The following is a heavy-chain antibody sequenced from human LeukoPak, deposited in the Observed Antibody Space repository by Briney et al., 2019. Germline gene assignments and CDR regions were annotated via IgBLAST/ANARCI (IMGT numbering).Heavy chain of an antibody. J-gene: IGHJ4*02. CDR2: IRGDAGST. Sequence: GGSLTLSCAASGFTFDAFDMTWVRQAPGKGLEWVSSIRGDAGSTGYADSVKGRFTISRDNAKNSLYLQMNSLRVEDTALYYCARVWAWGSGNYFDNWGQGTLVTVSS. V-gene: IGHV3-20*04. CDR3: ARVWAWGSGNYFDN. D-gene: IGHD7-27*01. CDR1: GFTFDAFD.